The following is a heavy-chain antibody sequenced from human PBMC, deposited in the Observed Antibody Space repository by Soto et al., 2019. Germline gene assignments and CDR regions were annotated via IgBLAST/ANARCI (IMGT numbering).Heavy chain of an antibody. CDR2: ISGSGGSI. Sequence: GGSLRLSCAASGCNFSSYSINWVRQAPGKGLEWVSAISGSGGSIYYADSVKGRFTISRDNSKNTLYLQMSSPRAEDTAVYYCAKSGGYCSITSCYGFVDYWGQGTLVTVSS. J-gene: IGHJ4*02. CDR3: AKSGGYCSITSCYGFVDY. CDR1: GCNFSSYS. V-gene: IGHV3-23*01. D-gene: IGHD2-2*01.